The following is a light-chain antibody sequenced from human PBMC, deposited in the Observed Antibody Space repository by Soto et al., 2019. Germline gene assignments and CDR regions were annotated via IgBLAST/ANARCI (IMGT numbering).Light chain of an antibody. J-gene: IGKJ4*01. Sequence: EIVMTQSPATLSVSPGERPTLSCRASQSVSNNLARYQQKPGQAPRLLIYGASTRATGIPARLSGSGSGTEFTLTISSPQSEDSAVYYCQQYSSWPLTFGGGTKVEIK. CDR1: QSVSNN. CDR3: QQYSSWPLT. V-gene: IGKV3-15*01. CDR2: GAS.